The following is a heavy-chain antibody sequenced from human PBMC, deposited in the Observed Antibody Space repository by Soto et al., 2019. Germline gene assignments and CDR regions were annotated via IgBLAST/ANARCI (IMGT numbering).Heavy chain of an antibody. V-gene: IGHV5-51*01. CDR2: IYPGDSDT. CDR3: ARRRYSYGYFFDY. CDR1: GYSSTSYW. Sequence: PGESLKISCKGSGYSSTSYWIGWVRQMPGKGLEWMGIIYPGDSDTRYSPSFQGQVTISADKSISTAYLQWSSLKASDTAMYYCARRRYSYGYFFDYWGHGTLVTVSS. J-gene: IGHJ4*01. D-gene: IGHD5-18*01.